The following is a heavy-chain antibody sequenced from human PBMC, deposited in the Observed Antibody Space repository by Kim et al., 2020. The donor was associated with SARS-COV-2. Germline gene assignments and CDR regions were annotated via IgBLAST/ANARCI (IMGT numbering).Heavy chain of an antibody. CDR3: ARMDSGYEVDAFDV. Sequence: GGSLRPSCAASGFTFSDYYMSWIRQAPGKGLEWASYISSSSLYTSYADSVKGRFTISRDNARNSVSLQMNSLKAEDTAVYFCARMDSGYEVDAFDVWGQG. V-gene: IGHV3-11*06. J-gene: IGHJ3*01. D-gene: IGHD5-12*01. CDR2: ISSSSLYT. CDR1: GFTFSDYY.